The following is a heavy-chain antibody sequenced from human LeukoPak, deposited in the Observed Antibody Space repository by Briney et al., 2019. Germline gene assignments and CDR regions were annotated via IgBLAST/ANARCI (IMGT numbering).Heavy chain of an antibody. CDR2: ISGSGEFI. V-gene: IGHV3-21*01. J-gene: IGHJ4*02. D-gene: IGHD3-22*01. CDR1: GFTFSSYS. Sequence: GGSLRLSCAASGFTFSSYSMNWIRQAPGKGLEWVSSISGSGEFIYYGDSVKGRVTISRDNGKNSLYLQMDSVRPEDMAVYYCARDDSHGYHFFDSWGRGTLVTVSS. CDR3: ARDDSHGYHFFDS.